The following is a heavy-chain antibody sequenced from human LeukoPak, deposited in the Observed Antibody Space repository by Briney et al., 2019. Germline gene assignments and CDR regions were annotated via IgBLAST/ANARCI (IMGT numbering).Heavy chain of an antibody. CDR1: GASISSYY. CDR3: ARHPELYFFDY. Sequence: SSETLSLTCTVSGASISSYYWSWIRKPPGKGLEWIGYISYSGSTNYNPSLKSRVTISADTSKNQVSLTLSSVTAADTAVYYCARHPELYFFDYWGQGTLVTVSS. D-gene: IGHD3-10*01. J-gene: IGHJ4*02. CDR2: ISYSGST. V-gene: IGHV4-59*08.